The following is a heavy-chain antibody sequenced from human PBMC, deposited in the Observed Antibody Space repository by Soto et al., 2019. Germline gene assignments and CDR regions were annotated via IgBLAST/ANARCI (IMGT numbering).Heavy chain of an antibody. V-gene: IGHV1-8*02. CDR1: GYTFTSYD. CDR2: MTPNSGDT. CDR3: ARNLDKTGSFDH. J-gene: IGHJ4*02. D-gene: IGHD3-9*01. Sequence: QVQLVQSGAEVKKPGASVKVSCKASGYTFTSYDINWVRQAPGQGLEWVGWMTPNSGDTGYAQTFQGSVTLTRDTSISTAYIEQSRLTSEDTAVYYCARNLDKTGSFDHWGQGTLVTVSS.